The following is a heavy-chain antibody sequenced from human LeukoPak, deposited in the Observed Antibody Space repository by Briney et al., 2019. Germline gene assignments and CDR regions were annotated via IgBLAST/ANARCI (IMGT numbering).Heavy chain of an antibody. J-gene: IGHJ4*02. D-gene: IGHD2-15*01. CDR2: INSDGSST. CDR3: ARVAFKRGGFDY. CDR1: GFTFSSYW. Sequence: GGSLRLSCAASGFTFSSYWMHWVRQAPGKGLAWVSRINSDGSSTSYADSVKGRFTISRDNAKNTLYLQMNSLRAEDTAVYYCARVAFKRGGFDYWGQGTLVTVSS. V-gene: IGHV3-74*01.